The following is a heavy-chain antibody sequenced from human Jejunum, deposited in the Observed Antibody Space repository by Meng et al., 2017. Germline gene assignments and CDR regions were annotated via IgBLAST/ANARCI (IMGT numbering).Heavy chain of an antibody. J-gene: IGHJ4*02. Sequence: ITLQESGPSRVKPTQTLALSCTFSGFSLSTSGVGVGWIRKSTGKALEWLAVIYWDNDKRYSPSLKNRLTIDKDTSKNEVVLTMTNMDPVDTATYYCAHRRISGSPWDGGDFDYWGQGTLVTVSS. V-gene: IGHV2-5*02. CDR1: GFSLSTSGVG. D-gene: IGHD2-15*01. CDR3: AHRRISGSPWDGGDFDY. CDR2: IYWDNDK.